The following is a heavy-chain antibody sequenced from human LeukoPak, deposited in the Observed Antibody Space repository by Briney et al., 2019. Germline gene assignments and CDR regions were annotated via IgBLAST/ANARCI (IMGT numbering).Heavy chain of an antibody. CDR1: GYTFTSYD. CDR2: MNPNSGNT. V-gene: IGHV1-8*01. J-gene: IGHJ6*02. CDR3: ARGSSGAMVTLYYYYYGMDV. Sequence: ASVKVSCKASGYTFTSYDINWVRQATGQGLEWMGWMNPNSGNTGYAQKFQGRVTMTRNPSISTAYMELSSLRSEDTAVYYCARGSSGAMVTLYYYYYGMDVWGQGTTVTVSS. D-gene: IGHD5-18*01.